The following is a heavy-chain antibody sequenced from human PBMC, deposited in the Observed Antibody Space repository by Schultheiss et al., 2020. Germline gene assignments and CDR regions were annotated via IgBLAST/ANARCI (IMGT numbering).Heavy chain of an antibody. CDR1: GYSFTNYW. CDR3: ARQKRRSLPDSSGWYVCDY. Sequence: GGSLRLSCKGSGYSFTNYWIGWVRQMPGKGLEWMGIIYPGDSETRYSPSFQGQVTISADKSISTAYLQWSSLKASDTAMYYCARQKRRSLPDSSGWYVCDYWGQGTLVTVSS. CDR2: IYPGDSET. D-gene: IGHD6-19*01. J-gene: IGHJ4*02. V-gene: IGHV5-51*01.